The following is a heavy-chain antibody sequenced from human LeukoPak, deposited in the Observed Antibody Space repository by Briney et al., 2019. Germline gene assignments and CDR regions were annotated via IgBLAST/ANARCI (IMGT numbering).Heavy chain of an antibody. CDR1: GFTFSSYW. D-gene: IGHD3-10*01. J-gene: IGHJ4*02. CDR2: IKQEGSEK. CDR3: VRYITMVRGVKYYFDY. Sequence: GGSLRLSCVASGFTFSSYWMSWVRQAPGKGLEWVANIKQEGSEKYYVDSVKGRFTISRDNAKNSLYLQMNSLRAEGTAVYYCVRYITMVRGVKYYFDYWGQGTLVTVSS. V-gene: IGHV3-7*03.